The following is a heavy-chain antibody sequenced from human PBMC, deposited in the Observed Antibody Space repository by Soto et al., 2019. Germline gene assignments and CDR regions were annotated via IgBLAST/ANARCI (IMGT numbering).Heavy chain of an antibody. D-gene: IGHD2-15*01. Sequence: QVQLQQWGAGLLKPSETLSLTCAVYCGSFSGYYWSWIRPPPGKGLEWIGEINHSGSTNYNPALKSRFTISVDTSKNQFSLKLSSVTAADTAVYYWASGLGSGGRNYMDVWGKGTTVTVSS. J-gene: IGHJ6*03. V-gene: IGHV4-34*01. CDR1: CGSFSGYY. CDR3: ASGLGSGGRNYMDV. CDR2: INHSGST.